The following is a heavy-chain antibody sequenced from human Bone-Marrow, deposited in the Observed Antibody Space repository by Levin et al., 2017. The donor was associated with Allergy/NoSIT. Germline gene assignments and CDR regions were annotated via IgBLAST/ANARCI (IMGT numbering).Heavy chain of an antibody. CDR3: AGGPAMDDYYHYYMDV. Sequence: GESLKISCAASGITSSAYGIHWVRQAPGKGLEWVALIWYDGTNKYYADSVKGRFTISRDNSKNTLSLQMTGLKVEDTAVYYCAGGPAMDDYYHYYMDVWGKGTTVAVSS. CDR1: GITSSAYG. CDR2: IWYDGTNK. D-gene: IGHD5-18*01. V-gene: IGHV3-33*01. J-gene: IGHJ6*03.